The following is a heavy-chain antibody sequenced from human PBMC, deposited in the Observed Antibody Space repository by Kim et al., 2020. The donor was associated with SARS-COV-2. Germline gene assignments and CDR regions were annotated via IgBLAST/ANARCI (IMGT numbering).Heavy chain of an antibody. V-gene: IGHV7-4-1*02. CDR3: ARDPFTIFGVVDPFDAFDI. CDR1: GYTFTSYA. D-gene: IGHD3-3*01. CDR2: INTNTGNP. Sequence: ASVKVSCKASGYTFTSYAMNWVRQAPGQGLEWMGWINTNTGNPTYAQGFTGRFVFSLDTSVSTAYLQISSLKAEDTAVYYCARDPFTIFGVVDPFDAFDIWGQGTMVTVSS. J-gene: IGHJ3*02.